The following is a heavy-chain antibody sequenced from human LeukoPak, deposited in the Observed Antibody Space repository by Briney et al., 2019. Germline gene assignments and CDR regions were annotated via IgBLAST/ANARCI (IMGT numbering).Heavy chain of an antibody. J-gene: IGHJ3*02. CDR1: GFTLSTYA. CDR3: ARDDPYSSGWYIVFDI. D-gene: IGHD6-19*01. V-gene: IGHV3-30-3*01. Sequence: PGGSLRLSCAASGFTLSTYAMHWVRQAPGKGLEWVAIISYDGTNKYYADSVKGRFTISRDNSKNTLYLQMNSLRAEDTAVYYCARDDPYSSGWYIVFDIWGQGTMVTVSS. CDR2: ISYDGTNK.